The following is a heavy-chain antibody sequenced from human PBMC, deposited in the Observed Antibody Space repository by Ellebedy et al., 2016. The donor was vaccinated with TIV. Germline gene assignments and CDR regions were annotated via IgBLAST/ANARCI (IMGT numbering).Heavy chain of an antibody. J-gene: IGHJ6*02. D-gene: IGHD3-10*01. Sequence: GGSLRLXXAASGFTFSSYGMHWVLQAPGKGLEWVAVISYDGSNKYYADSVKGRFTISRDNSKNTLYLQMNSLRAEDTAVYYCAKDRLVRAPYGMDVWGQGTTVTVSS. CDR1: GFTFSSYG. CDR2: ISYDGSNK. CDR3: AKDRLVRAPYGMDV. V-gene: IGHV3-30*18.